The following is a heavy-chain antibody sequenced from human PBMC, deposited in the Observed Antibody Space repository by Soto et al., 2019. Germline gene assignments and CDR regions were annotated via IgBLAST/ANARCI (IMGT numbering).Heavy chain of an antibody. Sequence: EVQLLESGGGLVQPGGSLRLSCAPSGFIFSNYAMSWVRQARGKGLEWVSAISGSGADTYYTESVKGRFTISRDNFKNPLYLPMNGLRAGDTAVYYCAKDTGRGGGSVFDYWGQGTRVTVSS. V-gene: IGHV3-23*01. D-gene: IGHD2-15*01. CDR1: GFIFSNYA. CDR2: ISGSGADT. CDR3: AKDTGRGGGSVFDY. J-gene: IGHJ4*02.